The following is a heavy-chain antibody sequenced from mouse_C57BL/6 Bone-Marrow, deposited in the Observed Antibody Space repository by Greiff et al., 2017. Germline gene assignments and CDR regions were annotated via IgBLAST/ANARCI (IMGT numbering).Heavy chain of an antibody. Sequence: EVQGVESGGGLVQPGGSLSLSCAASGFTFTDYYMSWVRQPPGKALEWLGFISNKANGFSSAYSASVKVRFSISRDNSPSILYLQMNALRAEYSATYYCARCPDGYDVPYAKDNWGQGTLVTVSA. CDR2: ISNKANGFSS. CDR1: GFTFTDYY. V-gene: IGHV7-3*01. D-gene: IGHD2-2*01. J-gene: IGHJ4*01. CDR3: ARCPDGYDVPYAKDN.